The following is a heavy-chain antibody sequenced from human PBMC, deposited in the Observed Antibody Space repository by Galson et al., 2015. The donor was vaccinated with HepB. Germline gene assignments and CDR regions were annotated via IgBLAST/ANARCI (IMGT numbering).Heavy chain of an antibody. CDR3: ARDLMYCSGGSCPDY. J-gene: IGHJ4*02. D-gene: IGHD2-15*01. Sequence: SLRLSCAASGFTFDDYGMSWVRQAPGKGLEWVSGINWNGGSTGYADSVKGRFTISRDNAKNSLYLQMNSLRAEDTALYYCARDLMYCSGGSCPDYWGQGTLVTVSS. CDR1: GFTFDDYG. V-gene: IGHV3-20*04. CDR2: INWNGGST.